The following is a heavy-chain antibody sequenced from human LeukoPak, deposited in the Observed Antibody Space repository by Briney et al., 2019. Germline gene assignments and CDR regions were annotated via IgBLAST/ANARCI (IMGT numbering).Heavy chain of an antibody. CDR2: IYYSGST. D-gene: IGHD3-10*01. CDR1: GGSISSYY. CDR3: ARGRGKITMVRGSLLWGSFDGMDV. Sequence: PSETLSLTCTVSGGSISSYYWSWIRQPPGKGLEWIGYIYYSGSTNYNPSLKSRVTISVDTSKNQFSLKLSSVTAADTAVYYCARGRGKITMVRGSLLWGSFDGMDVWGQGTTVTVSS. J-gene: IGHJ6*02. V-gene: IGHV4-59*12.